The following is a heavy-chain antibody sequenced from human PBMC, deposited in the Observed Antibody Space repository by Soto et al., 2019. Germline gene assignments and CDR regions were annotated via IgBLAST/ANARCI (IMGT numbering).Heavy chain of an antibody. CDR1: GGSLNSSRYY. V-gene: IGHV4-39*01. D-gene: IGHD6-19*01. CDR3: ARHAGDSSGRRWFDP. J-gene: IGHJ5*02. CDR2: LYPSGNT. Sequence: SETLSLTCFVSGGSLNSSRYYWGWIRQAPGKGLEWIGNLYPSGNTYYNPSLTSRVSISGDASQSQLSLRVTSVTAADTAVYYCARHAGDSSGRRWFDPWGQGTLVTVSS.